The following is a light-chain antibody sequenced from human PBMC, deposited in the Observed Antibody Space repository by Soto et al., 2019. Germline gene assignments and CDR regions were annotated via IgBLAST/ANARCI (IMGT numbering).Light chain of an antibody. CDR3: QNYNSAPRT. CDR1: QGISND. CDR2: AAS. V-gene: IGKV1-27*01. J-gene: IGKJ1*01. Sequence: DIQMTQSPSSLSASIGDRVTISCRASQGISNDLAWYQQKPGKVPYLLIYAASTSHSGVPSRFRVSGSGTDFTLTISSLQTEDVATYYCQNYNSAPRTFVQGTKVDIK.